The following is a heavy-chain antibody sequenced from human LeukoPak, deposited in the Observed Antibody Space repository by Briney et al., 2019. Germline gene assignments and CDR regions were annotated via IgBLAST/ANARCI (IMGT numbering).Heavy chain of an antibody. V-gene: IGHV3-23*01. CDR1: GFTFSSYG. CDR2: ISGSGGTT. Sequence: GGTLRLSCAASGFTFSSYGMSWVRQAPGKGLEWVSGISGSGGTTYYAGSVKGRFTISRDNSKITLYLQMNSLRAEDTAVYYCAKVRANRFASFDYWGQGTLVTVSS. J-gene: IGHJ4*02. CDR3: AKVRANRFASFDY. D-gene: IGHD1/OR15-1a*01.